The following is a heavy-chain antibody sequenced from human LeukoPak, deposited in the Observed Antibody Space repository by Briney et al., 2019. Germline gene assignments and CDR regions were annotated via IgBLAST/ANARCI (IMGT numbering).Heavy chain of an antibody. V-gene: IGHV3-23*01. CDR2: ISGGGGNT. J-gene: IGHJ4*02. Sequence: GGSLRLSCAASGFTYSNYAMNWVRQAPGKGLEWVSSISGGGGNTHHADSVKGRFTISRDNSKNTLDLQMNSLTVEDTALYYCAKDRGTGFLLDWTVSSWGQGTRVTVSS. CDR1: GFTYSNYA. CDR3: AKDRGTGFLLDWTVSS. D-gene: IGHD3/OR15-3a*01.